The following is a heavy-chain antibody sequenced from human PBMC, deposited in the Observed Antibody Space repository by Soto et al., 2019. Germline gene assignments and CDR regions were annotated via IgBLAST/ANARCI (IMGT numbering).Heavy chain of an antibody. Sequence: QVQVVQSGVEVRRPGSSVKVSCKASGDTFKNCVISWVRQAPGQGIEWMGGIIHLFCTTDCAQGFHGRLTITTDESTNTAYMDLSRLRSEDTATYYCAAELGFGKLAVVWGQGTTVIVSS. J-gene: IGHJ6*02. CDR3: AAELGFGKLAVV. V-gene: IGHV1-69*01. CDR2: IIHLFCTT. D-gene: IGHD7-27*01. CDR1: GDTFKNCV.